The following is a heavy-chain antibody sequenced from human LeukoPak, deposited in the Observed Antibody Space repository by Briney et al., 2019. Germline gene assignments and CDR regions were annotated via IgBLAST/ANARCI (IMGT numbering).Heavy chain of an antibody. CDR3: AHRPPLYSKRWLQFGY. CDR1: GFSLSTSGVG. CDR2: IYWDDDK. J-gene: IGHJ4*02. Sequence: SGPTLVNPTQTLTLTCTFSGFSLSTSGVGVGWIRQPPGKALEWLALIYWDDDKRYSPSLKSRLTITKDTSKNQVVLTMTNMDPVDTATYYCAHRPPLYSKRWLQFGYWGQGTLVTVSS. V-gene: IGHV2-5*02. D-gene: IGHD5-24*01.